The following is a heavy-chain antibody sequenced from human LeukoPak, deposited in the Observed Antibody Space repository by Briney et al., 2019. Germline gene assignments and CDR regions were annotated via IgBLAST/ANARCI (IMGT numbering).Heavy chain of an antibody. D-gene: IGHD6-13*01. CDR1: GGSISSGSYY. V-gene: IGHV4-61*02. J-gene: IGHJ4*02. Sequence: PSETLSLTCTVSGGSISSGSYYWSWIRQPAGKGLEWIGRIYTSGSTNYNPSLKSRVTISVDTSKNQFSLKLSSVTAADTAVYYCASGSSSWSFDYWGQGTLVTVSS. CDR2: IYTSGST. CDR3: ASGSSSWSFDY.